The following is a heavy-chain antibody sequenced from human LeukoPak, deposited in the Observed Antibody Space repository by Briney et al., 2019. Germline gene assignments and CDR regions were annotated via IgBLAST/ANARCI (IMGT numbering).Heavy chain of an antibody. CDR1: GGSISSYY. CDR3: ARGRFSRSWLDY. Sequence: SETLSLTCTVSGGSISSYYWSWIRQPSGKGLEWIGYIYYSGSTNYNPSLKSRVTISVDTSKNQFSLKLSSVTAADTAVYYCARGRFSRSWLDYWSQGTLVTVSS. D-gene: IGHD6-13*01. J-gene: IGHJ4*02. CDR2: IYYSGST. V-gene: IGHV4-59*13.